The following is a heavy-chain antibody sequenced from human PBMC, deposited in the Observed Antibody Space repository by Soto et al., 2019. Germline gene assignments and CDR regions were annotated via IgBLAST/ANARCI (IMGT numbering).Heavy chain of an antibody. CDR2: TYYTGRT. Sequence: QLQLQESGPGLVKPSETLSLTCTVSGGSISSTRYYWGWIRQPPGKGLEWIGTTYYTGRTYYNPSLKSRVTISVDMSKNQFSLKVRSVTAADTAVYYCVSGPGTTADYWGQGTLVTFSS. CDR3: VSGPGTTADY. D-gene: IGHD1-1*01. V-gene: IGHV4-39*01. CDR1: GGSISSTRYY. J-gene: IGHJ4*02.